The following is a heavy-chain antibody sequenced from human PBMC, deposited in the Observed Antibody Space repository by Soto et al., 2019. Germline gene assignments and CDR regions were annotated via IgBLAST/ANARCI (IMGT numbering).Heavy chain of an antibody. D-gene: IGHD5-12*01. Sequence: EVQLLESGGGLVQPGGSLRLSCAASGFTFSSYAMSWVRQAPGKGLEWVSAISGSGGSTYYADSVKGRFTIYRDNSKHSLDLQMYSLRAEDTAVYYCAKEGDIVATPSPYYFDYWGQGTLVTVSS. J-gene: IGHJ4*02. CDR1: GFTFSSYA. V-gene: IGHV3-23*01. CDR2: ISGSGGST. CDR3: AKEGDIVATPSPYYFDY.